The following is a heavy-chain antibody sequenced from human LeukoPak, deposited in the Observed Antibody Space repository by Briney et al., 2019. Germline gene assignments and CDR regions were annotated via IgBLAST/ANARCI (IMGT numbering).Heavy chain of an antibody. CDR3: AREVWLGVAVGNYMDV. V-gene: IGHV4-39*07. J-gene: IGHJ6*03. D-gene: IGHD2-15*01. Sequence: SETLSLTCTVSGGSISSSSYYWGWIRQPPGKGLEWIGSIYYSGSTYYNPSLKSRVTISVDTSKNQFSLKLSSVTAADTAVYYCAREVWLGVAVGNYMDVWGKGTTVTISS. CDR2: IYYSGST. CDR1: GGSISSSSYY.